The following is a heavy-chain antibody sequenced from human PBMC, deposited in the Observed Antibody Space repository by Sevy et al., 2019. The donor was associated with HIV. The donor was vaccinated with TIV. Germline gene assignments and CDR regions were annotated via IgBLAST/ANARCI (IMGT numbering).Heavy chain of an antibody. V-gene: IGHV3-53*01. J-gene: IGHJ6*02. D-gene: IGHD3-16*01. Sequence: GGSLRLSCAASGFSVSSNYMSWVRQAPGKGPEWVSVLYSGGRISYADSVQGRFTISRDNSKNTLYLQMNSLRAKDTAVYYCAREDIVLGEDNYYGMDVWGQGTTVTVSS. CDR1: GFSVSSNY. CDR3: AREDIVLGEDNYYGMDV. CDR2: LYSGGRI.